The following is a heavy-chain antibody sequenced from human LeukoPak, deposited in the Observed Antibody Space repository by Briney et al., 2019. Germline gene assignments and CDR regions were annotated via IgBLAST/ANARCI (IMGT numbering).Heavy chain of an antibody. V-gene: IGHV3-48*03. D-gene: IGHD3-3*01. J-gene: IGHJ6*03. Sequence: GGSLRLSCAASGFTFSSYEMNWVRQAPGKGLEWVSYISSSGSNIKYADSVKGRFTISRGNAKNSVYLQMNSLRAEDTAVYYCARVIYERPALRFLYYMDVWGTGTPVTVSS. CDR2: ISSSGSNI. CDR3: ARVIYERPALRFLYYMDV. CDR1: GFTFSSYE.